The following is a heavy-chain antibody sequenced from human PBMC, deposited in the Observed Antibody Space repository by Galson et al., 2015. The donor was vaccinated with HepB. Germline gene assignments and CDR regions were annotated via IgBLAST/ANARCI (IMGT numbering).Heavy chain of an antibody. CDR1: GYTFITYG. CDR2: TSAYNGDT. D-gene: IGHD2-15*01. V-gene: IGHV1-18*01. J-gene: IGHJ6*03. CDR3: ARERVVPHYYYYMDV. Sequence: SVKVSCKASGYTFITYGISWVRQAPGQGLEWMGWTSAYNGDTNYAKKFQGRVTMTRDTSTSTAYMELTSLRSDYTAVYYCARERVVPHYYYYMDVWGEGTTVTVSS.